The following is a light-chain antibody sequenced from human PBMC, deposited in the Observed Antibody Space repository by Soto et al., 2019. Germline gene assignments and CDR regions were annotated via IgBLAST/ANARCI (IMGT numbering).Light chain of an antibody. J-gene: IGKJ2*01. CDR2: LGS. Sequence: DIVMTQSPLSLPVTPGEPASISCRSSQSLLHSNGYNYLDWYLQKPGQSPQLLIYLGSNRASGVPDRVSGDGSGTDFTLKISRVEAEDVGVYYCMQALQTPYNFGQGTKLEIK. CDR1: QSLLHSNGYNY. V-gene: IGKV2-28*01. CDR3: MQALQTPYN.